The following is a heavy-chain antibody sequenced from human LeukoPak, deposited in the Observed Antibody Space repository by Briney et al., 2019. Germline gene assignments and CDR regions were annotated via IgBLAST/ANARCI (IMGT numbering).Heavy chain of an antibody. CDR1: GGSISSYY. D-gene: IGHD3-10*01. Sequence: SETLSLTCTVSGGSISSYYWSWIRQPPGKGLEWIGYIYYSGSTNYNPSLKSRVTISVDTSKNQFSLKLSSVTAADTAVYYCARNFYGSRNYFFDFWGQGTLVTVSS. CDR2: IYYSGST. V-gene: IGHV4-59*12. J-gene: IGHJ4*02. CDR3: ARNFYGSRNYFFDF.